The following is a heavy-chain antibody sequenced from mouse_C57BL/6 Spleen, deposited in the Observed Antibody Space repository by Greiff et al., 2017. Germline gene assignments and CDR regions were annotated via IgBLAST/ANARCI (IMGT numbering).Heavy chain of an antibody. CDR1: GYTFTSYD. J-gene: IGHJ2*01. Sequence: VQLQQSGPELVKPGASVKLSCKASGYTFTSYDINWVKQRPGPGLEWIGWIYPRDGSTKYNEKFKGKATLTVDTSSSTAYMELHSLPSAYAAVYFCARREALDYWGQGTTLTVSS. D-gene: IGHD1-3*01. CDR3: ARREALDY. V-gene: IGHV1-85*01. CDR2: IYPRDGST.